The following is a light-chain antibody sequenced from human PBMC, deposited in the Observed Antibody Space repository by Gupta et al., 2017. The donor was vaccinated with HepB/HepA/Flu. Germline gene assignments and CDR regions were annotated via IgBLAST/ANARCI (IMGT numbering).Light chain of an antibody. CDR3: QQYNSSSMT. J-gene: IGKJ1*01. V-gene: IGKV3-20*01. CDR2: GAS. CDR1: QIVTNNF. Sequence: DIVLTQSPGTLSLSPGERVTLSCRASQIVTNNFLAWYQQKPGQAPRLLIYGASSRATGIPDRFSASGSGTDFTLTISRLEPEDFAVFYCQQYNSSSMTFGQGTRVEIK.